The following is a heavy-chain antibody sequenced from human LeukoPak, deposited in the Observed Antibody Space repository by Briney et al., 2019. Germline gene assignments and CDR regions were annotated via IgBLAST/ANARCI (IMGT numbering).Heavy chain of an antibody. CDR3: SSTSSTSYYYYYMDV. J-gene: IGHJ6*03. CDR2: INPNSGGT. D-gene: IGHD2-2*01. CDR1: GYTFTGYY. Sequence: ASVKVSCKASGYTFTGYYMHWVRQAPGQGLEWMGWINPNSGGTNYAQKFQGRVTMTRDTSISTAYMELSRLRSDDTAVYYCSSTSSTSYYYYYMDVWGKGTTVTVS. V-gene: IGHV1-2*02.